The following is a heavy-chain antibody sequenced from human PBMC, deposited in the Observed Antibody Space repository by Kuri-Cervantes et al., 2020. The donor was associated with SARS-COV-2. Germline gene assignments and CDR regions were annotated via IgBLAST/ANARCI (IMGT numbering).Heavy chain of an antibody. V-gene: IGHV1-69*06. CDR1: GGTFSSYA. CDR2: IIPLFGTT. D-gene: IGHD2-2*01. Sequence: SVKVFCKASGGTFSSYAVTWVRQVPGQGLEWMGRIIPLFGTTIYAQKFRGRATITADKSTNTAYMELSSLTSEDTAVYYCARPYCSSSTCYDGTFDSWGQGTLVTVSS. CDR3: ARPYCSSSTCYDGTFDS. J-gene: IGHJ4*02.